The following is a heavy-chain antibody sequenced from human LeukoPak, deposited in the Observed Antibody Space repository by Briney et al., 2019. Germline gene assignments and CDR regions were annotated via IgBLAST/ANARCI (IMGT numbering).Heavy chain of an antibody. CDR1: GFADSSNY. V-gene: IGHV3-66*01. D-gene: IGHD4-17*01. Sequence: PGGSLRLSCAASGFADSSNYINWVRHAPGKGLEWVSLIYGSTSADYADSVKGRFTISRDTSMNTVYLQMNSLRAEDTAVYYCARLNFGDDYWGQGTLVTVSS. J-gene: IGHJ4*02. CDR2: IYGSTSA. CDR3: ARLNFGDDY.